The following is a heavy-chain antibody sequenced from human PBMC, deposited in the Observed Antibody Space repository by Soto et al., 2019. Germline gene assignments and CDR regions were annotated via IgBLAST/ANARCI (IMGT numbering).Heavy chain of an antibody. CDR1: GFSFSTYS. V-gene: IGHV3-21*01. CDR3: AKKLDSGYVS. CDR2: IHSSSRYI. J-gene: IGHJ4*02. Sequence: VGSLRLSCAASGFSFSTYSMNWVRQAPGKVLEWVSSIHSSSRYIYYADSVKGRFTISRDNAKNSLFLQMSSLRAEDTAVYYCAKKLDSGYVSWGQGTLVNVSS. D-gene: IGHD5-12*01.